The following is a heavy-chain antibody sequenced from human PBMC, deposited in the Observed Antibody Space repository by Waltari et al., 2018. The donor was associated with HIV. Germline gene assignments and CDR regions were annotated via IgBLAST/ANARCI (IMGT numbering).Heavy chain of an antibody. CDR2: VVERGNT. D-gene: IGHD3-10*02. V-gene: IGHV4-34*02. CDR1: GGSLSNYF. Sequence: QVFLEQGGTRLLTPSEPLSLTCGVSGGSLSNYFLTWIRQPPGKGLEYIGEVVERGNTFYQSSFKSRAVISIDPPKNLFALRLTSVNVADTGVYYCARGRGGFSSIWYFYVLDVWGPGTTVIVS. CDR3: ARGRGGFSSIWYFYVLDV. J-gene: IGHJ6*02.